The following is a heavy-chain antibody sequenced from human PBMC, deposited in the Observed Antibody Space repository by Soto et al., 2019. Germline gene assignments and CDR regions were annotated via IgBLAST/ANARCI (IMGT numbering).Heavy chain of an antibody. CDR1: GYTFTSYD. CDR2: MNANSGNT. Sequence: ASVKVSCKASGYTFTSYDINWVRQATGQGLEWMGWMNANSGNTGYAQKLQGRVTMTTDTSTSTAYMELRSLRSDDTAVYYCARDRSSSQYYFDYWGQGTLVTVSS. J-gene: IGHJ4*02. CDR3: ARDRSSSQYYFDY. D-gene: IGHD6-6*01. V-gene: IGHV1-8*01.